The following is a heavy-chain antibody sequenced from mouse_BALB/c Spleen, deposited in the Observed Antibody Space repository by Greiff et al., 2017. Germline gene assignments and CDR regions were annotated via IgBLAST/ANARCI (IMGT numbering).Heavy chain of an antibody. CDR2: IYPYNGGT. D-gene: IGHD1-1*01. J-gene: IGHJ1*01. Sequence: EVQLQQSGPELVKPGASVKISCKASGYTFTDYNMHWVKQSHGKSLEWIGYIYPYNGGTGYNQKFKSKATLTVDNSSSTAYMELRSLTSEDSAVYYCARDGRGYFDVWGAGTTVTVSS. CDR1: GYTFTDYN. V-gene: IGHV1S29*02. CDR3: ARDGRGYFDV.